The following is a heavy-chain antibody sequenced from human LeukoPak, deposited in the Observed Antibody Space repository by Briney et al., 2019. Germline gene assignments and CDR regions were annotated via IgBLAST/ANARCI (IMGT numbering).Heavy chain of an antibody. CDR3: ASGAGGY. V-gene: IGHV3-30*04. CDR2: ISYDGSNK. CDR1: GFTFSNYA. Sequence: GGSLRLSCAASGFTFSNYAMYWVRQAPGKGLEWVAVISYDGSNKYYTDSVKGRFTISRDNSKNTLYLQMNSLRAEDTAVYYCASGAGGYWGQGTLVTVSS. J-gene: IGHJ4*02. D-gene: IGHD1-14*01.